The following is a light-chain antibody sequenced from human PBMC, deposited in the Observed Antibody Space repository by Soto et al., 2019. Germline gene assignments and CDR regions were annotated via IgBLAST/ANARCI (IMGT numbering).Light chain of an antibody. CDR1: QDITRW. CDR2: GAC. Sequence: DIQMTQSPSSVSGSVGDRVTITCRASQDITRWLAWYQQKPGKAPKLLIYGACSLQSGVPSRFSGSGSGTDFTLTISSMQPEDFATYYCLQYKNSPITFGQGTRLENK. CDR3: LQYKNSPIT. V-gene: IGKV1-12*01. J-gene: IGKJ5*01.